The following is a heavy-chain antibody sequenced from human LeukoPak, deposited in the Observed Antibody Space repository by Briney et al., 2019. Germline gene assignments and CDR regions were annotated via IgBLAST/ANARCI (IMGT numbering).Heavy chain of an antibody. CDR3: ARVLRGGWYFDY. CDR1: GGSISSYY. J-gene: IGHJ4*02. D-gene: IGHD3-3*01. V-gene: IGHV4-59*01. CDR2: IYYSGST. Sequence: TSQTLSLTCTVSGGSISSYYWSWIRQPPGQGLDWIGYIYYSGSTNYNPSLKSRVTISVDTSKNQFSLKLSSVTAADTAVYYCARVLRGGWYFDYWGQGTLVTVSS.